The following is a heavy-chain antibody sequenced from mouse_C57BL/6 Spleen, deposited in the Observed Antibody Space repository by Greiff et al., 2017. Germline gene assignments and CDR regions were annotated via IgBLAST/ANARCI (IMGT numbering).Heavy chain of an antibody. Sequence: QVQLQQSGPELVKPGASVKISCKASGYAFSSSWMNWVKQRPGKGLEWIGRIYPGDGDTNYNGKFKGKATLTADKSSSTAYMQLSSLTSEDSAVYFCARVEVNYVDYWGQGTTLTVSS. V-gene: IGHV1-82*01. CDR1: GYAFSSSW. J-gene: IGHJ2*01. CDR3: ARVEVNYVDY. CDR2: IYPGDGDT.